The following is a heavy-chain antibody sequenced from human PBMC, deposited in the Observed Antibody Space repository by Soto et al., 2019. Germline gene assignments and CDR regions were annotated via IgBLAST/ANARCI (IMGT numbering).Heavy chain of an antibody. V-gene: IGHV4-39*01. CDR3: ARLYCSSTSCYARRGYYYMDV. D-gene: IGHD2-2*01. J-gene: IGHJ6*03. CDR2: IYYSGST. Sequence: SETLSLTCTVSGGSISSSSYYWGWIRQPPGKGLEWIGSIYYSGSTYYNPSLKSRVTISVDTSKNQFSLKLSSVTAADTAVYYCARLYCSSTSCYARRGYYYMDVWGKGTTVTVSS. CDR1: GGSISSSSYY.